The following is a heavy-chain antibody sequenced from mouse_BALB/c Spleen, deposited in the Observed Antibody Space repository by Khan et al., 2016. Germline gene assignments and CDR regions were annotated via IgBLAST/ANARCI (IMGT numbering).Heavy chain of an antibody. CDR1: GYTFTSYW. Sequence: QVQLQQPGAELVKPGASVKLSCKTSGYTFTSYWIQWVKQRPGQGLGWIGEIFPGTGSTYYNEKFKGKATLTIDTSSSTAYMQLSSLTSEDSAVYFCARRRNGYYVDYAMDYWGQGTSVTVSS. CDR2: IFPGTGST. J-gene: IGHJ4*01. CDR3: ARRRNGYYVDYAMDY. V-gene: IGHV1S132*01. D-gene: IGHD2-3*01.